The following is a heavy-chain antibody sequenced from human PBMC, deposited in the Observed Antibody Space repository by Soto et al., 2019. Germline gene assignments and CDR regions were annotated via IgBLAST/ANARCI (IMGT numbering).Heavy chain of an antibody. CDR1: GYTFTGYY. V-gene: IGHV1-2*04. Sequence: ASVKVSCKASGYTFTGYYMHWVRQAPGQGLEWMGWINPNSGGTNYAQKFQGWVTMTRDTSISIAYMELSRLRSDDTAVYYCEITDSSSFPDPFDYWGQGTLVTVSS. J-gene: IGHJ4*02. D-gene: IGHD6-13*01. CDR2: INPNSGGT. CDR3: EITDSSSFPDPFDY.